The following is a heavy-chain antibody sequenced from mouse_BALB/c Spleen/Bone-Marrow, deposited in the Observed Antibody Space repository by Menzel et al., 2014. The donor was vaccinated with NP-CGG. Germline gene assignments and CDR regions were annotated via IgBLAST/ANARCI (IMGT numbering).Heavy chain of an antibody. Sequence: QVQLQQSGAELARPGASVKMSCTASGYTFTTYTMHWVKQRPGQGLEWIGYINPSSGYTNYNQKFKDKATLTADKSSSTAYMQLSSLTSEDSAVYFCAKRDIYYGYDGNAMDYWGQGSSVTVSS. J-gene: IGHJ4*01. D-gene: IGHD2-2*01. CDR3: AKRDIYYGYDGNAMDY. CDR2: INPSSGYT. V-gene: IGHV1-4*01. CDR1: GYTFTTYT.